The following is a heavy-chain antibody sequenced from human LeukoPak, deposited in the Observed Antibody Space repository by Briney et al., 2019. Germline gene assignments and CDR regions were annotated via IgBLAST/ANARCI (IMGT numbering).Heavy chain of an antibody. Sequence: KPSETLSLTCTVSGGSISSRSYYWGWIRQSPGKGLEWIGVIYYSGSTYYSPSLKSRVTISVDTSKNQFSLKLSSVTAADTSVYYCARAGIAAGWFDPWGQGTLVTVSS. CDR3: ARAGIAAGWFDP. D-gene: IGHD6-13*01. J-gene: IGHJ5*02. CDR2: IYYSGST. V-gene: IGHV4-39*01. CDR1: GGSISSRSYY.